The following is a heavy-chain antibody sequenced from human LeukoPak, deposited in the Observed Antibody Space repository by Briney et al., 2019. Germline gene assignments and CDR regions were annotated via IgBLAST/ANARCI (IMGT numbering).Heavy chain of an antibody. D-gene: IGHD3-22*01. V-gene: IGHV4-4*07. CDR1: GGSISTSY. Sequence: SETLSLTCTVPGGSISTSYWSWIRQPAGKGLEWIGRIYASGRTNYNPSLKSRVNMSVDTSKNQLSLKLSSVNAEDKAVYYCERDRYYYDSSAPREDAFDIWGQGKMVTVSS. CDR3: ERDRYYYDSSAPREDAFDI. J-gene: IGHJ3*02. CDR2: IYASGRT.